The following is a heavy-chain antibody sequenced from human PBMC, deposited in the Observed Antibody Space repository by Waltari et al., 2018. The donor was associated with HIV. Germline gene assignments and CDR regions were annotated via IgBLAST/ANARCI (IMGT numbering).Heavy chain of an antibody. V-gene: IGHV1-69*04. J-gene: IGHJ4*02. D-gene: IGHD3-22*01. CDR3: ARDSSGYYWEYFDY. CDR2: IIPILGIA. Sequence: QVQLVQSGAEVKKPGSSVKVSCKASGGTFSSYAISWVRQAPGQGLEWMGRIIPILGIANYAQKFQGRVTITADKSTSTAYMELSSLRSEDTAVYYCARDSSGYYWEYFDYWGQGTLVTVSS. CDR1: GGTFSSYA.